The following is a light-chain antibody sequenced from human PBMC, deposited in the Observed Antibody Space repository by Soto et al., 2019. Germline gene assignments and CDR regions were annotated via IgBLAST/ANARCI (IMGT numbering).Light chain of an antibody. V-gene: IGKV3-15*01. CDR2: GAS. Sequence: EIVLTQSPATLSVSLGDSATLSCRASQSVSLSLAWYQMRPGQPPRLLIYGASTRDTDIPARFSGSGSGTDYTLTISSLQSENFAVYFCQQYNIWPSWTFGQGTKVELK. CDR3: QQYNIWPSWT. CDR1: QSVSLS. J-gene: IGKJ1*01.